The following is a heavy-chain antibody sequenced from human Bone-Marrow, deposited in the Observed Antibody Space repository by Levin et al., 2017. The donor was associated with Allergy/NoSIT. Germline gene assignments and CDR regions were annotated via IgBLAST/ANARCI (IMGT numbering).Heavy chain of an antibody. CDR3: VKDRGGIVRDFDY. J-gene: IGHJ4*02. Sequence: GESLKISCSASGFIFSDFAMHWVRQAPGKGLEYVSGLSVVGGSAYYADSVKGRFTIFRDNSKNTLYLQMSSLRAEDTAVYYCVKDRGGIVRDFDYWGRGTLAIVSS. CDR1: GFIFSDFA. CDR2: LSVVGGSA. D-gene: IGHD1-26*01. V-gene: IGHV3-64D*06.